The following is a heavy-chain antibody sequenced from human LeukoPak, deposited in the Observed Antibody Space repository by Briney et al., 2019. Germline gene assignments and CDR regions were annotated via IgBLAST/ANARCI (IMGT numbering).Heavy chain of an antibody. CDR2: IKQDGSAK. V-gene: IGHV3-7*01. J-gene: IGHJ4*02. D-gene: IGHD2-2*01. Sequence: GGSLRLSCAASGFTFNRYWMSWVRQAPGKELQWVANIKQDGSAKYYVDSVKGRFTISRDNSKNTLYLQMNSLRAEDTAVYYCARVMGRYCSSTSCYVDYWGQGTLVTVSS. CDR1: GFTFNRYW. CDR3: ARVMGRYCSSTSCYVDY.